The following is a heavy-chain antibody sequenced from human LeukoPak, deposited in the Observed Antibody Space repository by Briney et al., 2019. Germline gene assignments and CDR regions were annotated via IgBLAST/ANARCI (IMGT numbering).Heavy chain of an antibody. Sequence: GGSLRLSCAGSGFTFGSYSMIWVRQAPGKGLEWVSYIISSGGTMYHADSVKGRFTISRDNAKKSVSLQMNSLRAEDTAVYYCARGRRTADSGSHWVDYWGQGTLVTVSS. CDR1: GFTFGSYS. CDR3: ARGRRTADSGSHWVDY. D-gene: IGHD3-10*01. J-gene: IGHJ4*02. V-gene: IGHV3-48*04. CDR2: IISSGGTM.